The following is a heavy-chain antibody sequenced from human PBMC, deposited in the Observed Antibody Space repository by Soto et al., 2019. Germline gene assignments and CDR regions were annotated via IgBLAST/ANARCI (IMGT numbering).Heavy chain of an antibody. D-gene: IGHD3-3*01. V-gene: IGHV1-2*04. CDR2: INPDSGVT. Sequence: VQLVQSGAEVREPGASVKVSCKASGYLFTGYYIHWVRQAPGQGLEWMGWINPDSGVTNSAQRFLDWVTMTRDTSLGTAYMELTGLKSDDTAVYYCARGGGSQAYYTTSHDGAFDFWGQGTVVNASS. CDR1: GYLFTGYY. CDR3: ARGGGSQAYYTTSHDGAFDF. J-gene: IGHJ3*01.